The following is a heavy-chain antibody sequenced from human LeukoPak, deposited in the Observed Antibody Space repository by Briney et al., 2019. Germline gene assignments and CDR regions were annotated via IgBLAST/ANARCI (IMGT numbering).Heavy chain of an antibody. Sequence: GESLKISCKGSAHTFSIYYIGWVRQMPGNGLEWMGVIYPGDSDTIYSPSFQGQVTISADKFISTAYLQWGSLKASDTAIYYCARHRATAQAQGYFDFWGQGTLVTVSS. J-gene: IGHJ4*02. D-gene: IGHD2-21*02. CDR1: AHTFSIYY. V-gene: IGHV5-51*01. CDR2: IYPGDSDT. CDR3: ARHRATAQAQGYFDF.